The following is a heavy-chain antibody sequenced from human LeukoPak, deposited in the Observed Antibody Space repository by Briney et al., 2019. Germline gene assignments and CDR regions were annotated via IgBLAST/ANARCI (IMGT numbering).Heavy chain of an antibody. CDR1: SGSISSYY. CDR2: IYYSGST. J-gene: IGHJ4*02. CDR3: ARLRLPYGDRELDY. D-gene: IGHD4-17*01. Sequence: SETLSLTCTVSSGSISSYYWSWIRQPPGKGLEWIGYIYYSGSTNYNPSLKSRVTISVDTSKNQFSLKLSSVTAADTAVYYCARLRLPYGDRELDYWGQGTLVTVSS. V-gene: IGHV4-59*08.